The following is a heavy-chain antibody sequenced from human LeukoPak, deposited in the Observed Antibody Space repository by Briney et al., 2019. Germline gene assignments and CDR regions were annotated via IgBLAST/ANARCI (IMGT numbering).Heavy chain of an antibody. Sequence: GGSLRLSCAASGFTFSSYAMHWVRQAPGKGLEWVAVISYDGSNKYYADSVKGRFTISRDNSKNTLYLQMNSLRAEDTAVYYCARLQGGLLFPGDYWGQGTLVTVSS. D-gene: IGHD2-21*01. CDR2: ISYDGSNK. V-gene: IGHV3-30*04. J-gene: IGHJ4*02. CDR3: ARLQGGLLFPGDY. CDR1: GFTFSSYA.